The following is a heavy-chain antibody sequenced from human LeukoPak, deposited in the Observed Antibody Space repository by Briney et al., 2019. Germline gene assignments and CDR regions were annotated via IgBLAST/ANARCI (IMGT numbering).Heavy chain of an antibody. Sequence: PGGSLRLSCAASGFIVSSNYMSWVRPAAGKGLEWVAVIYSGGSTYYADSVKGRFTISRDNSKNPLYLQMHSLRAEDTAVYYGARDLYGGNSDYWGQGTLVTVSS. V-gene: IGHV3-53*01. CDR2: IYSGGST. D-gene: IGHD4-23*01. J-gene: IGHJ4*02. CDR1: GFIVSSNY. CDR3: ARDLYGGNSDY.